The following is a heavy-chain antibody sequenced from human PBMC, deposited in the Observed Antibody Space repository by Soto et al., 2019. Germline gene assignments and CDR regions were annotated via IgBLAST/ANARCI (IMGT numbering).Heavy chain of an antibody. J-gene: IGHJ4*02. CDR3: AHRGGATVGLYYFDY. D-gene: IGHD3-16*01. Sequence: QITLKESGPTLVKPTQTLTLTCTFSGFSLSTPGVGVNWIRQPPGKALAWLALIYWHDDKRYSPSLKSRLTITKDTSKNQVVLTMANMDPVDTATYYCAHRGGATVGLYYFDYWGQGALVTVSS. CDR1: GFSLSTPGVG. V-gene: IGHV2-5*01. CDR2: IYWHDDK.